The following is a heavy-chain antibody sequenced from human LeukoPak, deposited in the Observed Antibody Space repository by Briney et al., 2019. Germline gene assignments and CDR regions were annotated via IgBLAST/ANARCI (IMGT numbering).Heavy chain of an antibody. CDR1: GYTFTSYG. Sequence: ASVKVSCKASGYTFTSYGISWVRQAPGQGLEWMGWISAYNGNTNYAQKLQGRVTMTTDTSTSTAYMELRSLRSDDTAVYYCAGPYQLLSYDAFDIWGQGTMVTVSS. CDR2: ISAYNGNT. CDR3: AGPYQLLSYDAFDI. D-gene: IGHD2-2*01. J-gene: IGHJ3*02. V-gene: IGHV1-18*01.